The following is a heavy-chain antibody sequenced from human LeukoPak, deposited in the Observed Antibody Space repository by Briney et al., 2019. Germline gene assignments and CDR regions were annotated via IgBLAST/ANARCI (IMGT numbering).Heavy chain of an antibody. CDR1: GYTFTGYY. D-gene: IGHD5-24*01. V-gene: IGHV1-2*02. CDR3: ARGAIRATPDWFDP. CDR2: INPNSGGT. J-gene: IGHJ5*02. Sequence: ASVKVSCKSSGYTFTGYYMHWVRQAPGQGLEWMGWINPNSGGTNYAQKFQGRVTMTRDTSISTAYMELSRLRSDDTAVYYCARGAIRATPDWFDPWGQGTLVTVSS.